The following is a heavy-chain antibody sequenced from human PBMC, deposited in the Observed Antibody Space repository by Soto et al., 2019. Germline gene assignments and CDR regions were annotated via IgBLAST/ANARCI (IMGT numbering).Heavy chain of an antibody. V-gene: IGHV2-5*02. CDR3: ANRVLRTVFGLVATTAIYFDF. CDR2: IYWDDDK. D-gene: IGHD3-3*01. Sequence: QITLNESGPPVVRPTETLTLTCRFSGFSLTTSGVGVGWIRQSPGKAPEWLALIYWDDDKRYSASLKSRLTITKHTSKNQVVLTVSDLDPTDTATSYCANRVLRTVFGLVATTAIYFDFWAQGTPVAGSS. J-gene: IGHJ4*02. CDR1: GFSLTTSGVG.